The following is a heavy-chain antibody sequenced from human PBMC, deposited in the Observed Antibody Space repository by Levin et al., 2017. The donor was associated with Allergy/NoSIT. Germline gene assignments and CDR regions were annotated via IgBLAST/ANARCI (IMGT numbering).Heavy chain of an antibody. CDR2: ISAYNGNT. CDR3: ARGVRDIVVVVAADGFDY. Sequence: ASVKVSCKASGYTFTSYGISWVRQAPGQGLEWMGWISAYNGNTNYAQKLQGRVTMTTDTSTSTAYMELRSLRSDDTAVYYCARGVRDIVVVVAADGFDYWGQGTLVTVSS. V-gene: IGHV1-18*01. D-gene: IGHD2-15*01. CDR1: GYTFTSYG. J-gene: IGHJ4*02.